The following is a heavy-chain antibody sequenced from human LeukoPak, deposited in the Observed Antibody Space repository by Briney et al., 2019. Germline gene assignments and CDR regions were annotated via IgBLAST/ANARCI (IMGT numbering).Heavy chain of an antibody. CDR2: IYYSGST. CDR3: ATSVSTVTTLDY. J-gene: IGHJ4*02. Sequence: SETLSLTCTVSGGSICSYYWSWIRQPPGKGLEWIGYIYYSGSTNYNPSLKSRVTISVDTSKNQFSLKLSSVTAADTAVYYCATSVSTVTTLDYWGQGTLVTVSS. CDR1: GGSICSYY. D-gene: IGHD4-17*01. V-gene: IGHV4-59*01.